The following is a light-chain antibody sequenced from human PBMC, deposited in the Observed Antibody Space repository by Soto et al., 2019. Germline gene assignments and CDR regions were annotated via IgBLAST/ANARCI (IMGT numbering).Light chain of an antibody. CDR1: SSDIGDYYY. J-gene: IGLJ2*01. V-gene: IGLV2-8*01. CDR2: EVS. Sequence: QSALTQPPSASGSPGQSVTISCTGTSSDIGDYYYVSWYQQHPGKAPKLMIYEVSKRPSGVPDRFSGSKSGNTASLTVSGLQAEDEADYYCSSYAGSNNVVFGGGTKLTVL. CDR3: SSYAGSNNVV.